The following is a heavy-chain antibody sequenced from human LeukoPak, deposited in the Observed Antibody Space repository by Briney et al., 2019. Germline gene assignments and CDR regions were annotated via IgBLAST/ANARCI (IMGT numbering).Heavy chain of an antibody. CDR2: ISSSGCTL. V-gene: IGHV3-48*03. Sequence: GGSLRLSCAASGFTFSGYDMNWLRQAPGKGLEWISYISSSGCTLYYTDSVKGRFTISRDKANNSPYLQMNSLRAEDTAVYYCARVGLGSYYNIDQWGQGTPVSVSS. D-gene: IGHD3-10*01. CDR1: GFTFSGYD. J-gene: IGHJ4*02. CDR3: ARVGLGSYYNIDQ.